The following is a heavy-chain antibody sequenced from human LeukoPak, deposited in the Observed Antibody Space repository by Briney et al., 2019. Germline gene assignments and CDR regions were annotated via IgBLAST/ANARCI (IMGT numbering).Heavy chain of an antibody. Sequence: SETLSLTCTVSGGSTSSYYWSWIRQPPGKGLEWIGYIYYSGSTNYNPSLKSRVTISIGTSKNQFSLKLTSVTAADSAVYYCTRVRADAFDIWGQGTMVTV. J-gene: IGHJ3*02. V-gene: IGHV4-59*01. CDR3: TRVRADAFDI. CDR1: GGSTSSYY. D-gene: IGHD6-13*01. CDR2: IYYSGST.